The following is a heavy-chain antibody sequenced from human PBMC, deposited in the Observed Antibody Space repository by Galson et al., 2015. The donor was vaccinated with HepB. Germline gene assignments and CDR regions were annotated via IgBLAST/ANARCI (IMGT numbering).Heavy chain of an antibody. CDR2: IIPIFGTA. CDR3: AREGRGPSPDSLTLYYYYGMDV. Sequence: SSYAISWVRQAPGQGLEWMGGIIPIFGTANYAQKFQGRVTITADKSTSTAYMELSSLRSEDTAVYYCAREGRGPSPDSLTLYYYYGMDVWGQGTTVTVSS. CDR1: SSYA. J-gene: IGHJ6*02. D-gene: IGHD4/OR15-4a*01. V-gene: IGHV1-69*06.